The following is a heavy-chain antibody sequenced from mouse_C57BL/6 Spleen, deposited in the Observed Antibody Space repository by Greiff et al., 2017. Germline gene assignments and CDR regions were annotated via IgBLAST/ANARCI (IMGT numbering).Heavy chain of an antibody. Sequence: QVQLQQSGAELVKPGASVKISCKASGYAFSSYWMNWVKQRPGKGLEWIGQIYPGDGDTNYNGKFKGKATLTADKSSSTAYMQLSSLTSEDSAVYFCARRAERGYFDYWGQGTTLTVSS. CDR2: IYPGDGDT. J-gene: IGHJ2*01. V-gene: IGHV1-80*01. D-gene: IGHD3-3*01. CDR1: GYAFSSYW. CDR3: ARRAERGYFDY.